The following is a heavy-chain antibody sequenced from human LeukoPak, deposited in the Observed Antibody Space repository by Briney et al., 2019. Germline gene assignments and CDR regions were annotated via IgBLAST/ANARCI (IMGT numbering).Heavy chain of an antibody. CDR2: ISGSGGST. J-gene: IGHJ1*01. CDR3: AKDEDARPMYFQD. CDR1: GFTFSSYV. V-gene: IGHV3-23*01. Sequence: SGGSLRLSCVVSGFTFSSYVVSWVRQAPGKGLEWVSAISGSGGSTYYADSVKGRFTVSRDNSKNTLYLQMNTLRAEDTAVYYCAKDEDARPMYFQDWGQGTLVTVSS. D-gene: IGHD3-10*02.